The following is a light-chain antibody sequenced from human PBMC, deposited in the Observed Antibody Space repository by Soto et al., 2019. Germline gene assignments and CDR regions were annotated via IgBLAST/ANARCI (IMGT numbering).Light chain of an antibody. CDR1: QIVRGSQ. Sequence: DIVLTQSPGTLSLSPGDRATLYCRASQIVRGSQLSWYQQIPGQAPRLLIYGAASRATGIPDRFSGSGFGTDFTLIISRLEPEDFAVYYCQQYYNSPFTFGQGTRLE. V-gene: IGKV3-20*01. CDR2: GAA. CDR3: QQYYNSPFT. J-gene: IGKJ5*01.